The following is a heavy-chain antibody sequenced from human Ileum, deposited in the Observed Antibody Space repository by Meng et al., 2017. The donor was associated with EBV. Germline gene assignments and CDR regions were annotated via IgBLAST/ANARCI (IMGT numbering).Heavy chain of an antibody. Sequence: QGQLQESGPRLVKASGTVSLTCAVSGGAIISSKWWSWVRQSPGTGLEWIGEIYHHGTTNYNPSLKSRVTISVDTSKNKFFLNLTSLTAADTAVYYCARLDSSGYYFGGWFDPWGQGILVTVSS. V-gene: IGHV4-4*02. J-gene: IGHJ5*02. CDR1: GGAIISSKW. CDR3: ARLDSSGYYFGGWFDP. CDR2: IYHHGTT. D-gene: IGHD3-22*01.